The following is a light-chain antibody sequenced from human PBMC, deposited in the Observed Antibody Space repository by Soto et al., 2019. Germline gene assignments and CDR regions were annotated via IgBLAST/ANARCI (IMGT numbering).Light chain of an antibody. CDR3: QQYNSYRWT. Sequence: DIQMTQSPSTLSASVGDRVTITCRASQSISSWLAWYQQKPGKAPKLLIYKASCLESGVPSRFSGSGSGTEFTLTISSLQPDDFATYYCQQYNSYRWTFGQGTKVEIK. J-gene: IGKJ1*01. V-gene: IGKV1-5*03. CDR1: QSISSW. CDR2: KAS.